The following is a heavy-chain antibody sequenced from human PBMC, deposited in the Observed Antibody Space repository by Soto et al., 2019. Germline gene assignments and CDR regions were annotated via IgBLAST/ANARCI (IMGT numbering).Heavy chain of an antibody. Sequence: QVQLVESGGGLVKPGGSLRLSCAASGFTFSDYYMSWIRQAPGKGLERVSYISSSGSTIYYAVSVKGRFTISTDNTKKSLYLQKNSLRAEDTTVYYCAGFGGGSYYYYYYMDVWGKGIKVTVSS. V-gene: IGHV3-11*01. D-gene: IGHD2-15*01. CDR1: GFTFSDYY. CDR2: ISSSGSTI. CDR3: AGFGGGSYYYYYYMDV. J-gene: IGHJ6*03.